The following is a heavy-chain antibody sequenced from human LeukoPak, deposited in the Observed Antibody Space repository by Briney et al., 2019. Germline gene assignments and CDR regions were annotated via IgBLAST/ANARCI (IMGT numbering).Heavy chain of an antibody. D-gene: IGHD3-3*01. CDR1: GGSISSGDYY. V-gene: IGHV4-30-4*02. CDR2: IYYSGST. Sequence: SETLSLTCTVSGGSISSGDYYWSWIRQPPGKGLEWIGYIYYSGSTYYNPSLKSRVTISVDTSKNQFSLKLSSVTAADTAVYYCARSYYDFWSGPPYYYYYMDVWGKGTTVTVSS. J-gene: IGHJ6*03. CDR3: ARSYYDFWSGPPYYYYYMDV.